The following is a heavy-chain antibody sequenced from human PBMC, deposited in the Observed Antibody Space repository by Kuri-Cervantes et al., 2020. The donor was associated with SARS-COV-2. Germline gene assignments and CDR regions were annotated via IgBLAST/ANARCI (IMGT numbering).Heavy chain of an antibody. V-gene: IGHV3-30*02. CDR1: GFTFSSYG. D-gene: IGHD1-1*01. J-gene: IGHJ4*02. CDR2: IRNDGSNK. Sequence: GGSLRLSCAASGFTFSSYGMHWVRQAPGKGLEWVAFIRNDGSNKYYADSVKGRFTISRDNSRNTLYLQMNSLRGDDTAVYYCAKERFATGSYFGGGLDFWGQGTRGTVSS. CDR3: AKERFATGSYFGGGLDF.